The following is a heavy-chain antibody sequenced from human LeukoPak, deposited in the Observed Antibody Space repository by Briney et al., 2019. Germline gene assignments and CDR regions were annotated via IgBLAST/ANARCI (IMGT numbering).Heavy chain of an antibody. V-gene: IGHV4-4*02. CDR3: ARGVRDLYYDSSGYDY. J-gene: IGHJ4*02. Sequence: PSETLSLTCAVSGGSISSNNWWGWVRQPPGKGLEWIGEIYHSGSPNYNPSLKSRVTISVDKSRNHFSLNLSSVTAADTAVYYCARGVRDLYYDSSGYDYWGQGTLVTVSS. D-gene: IGHD3-22*01. CDR2: IYHSGSP. CDR1: GGSISSNNW.